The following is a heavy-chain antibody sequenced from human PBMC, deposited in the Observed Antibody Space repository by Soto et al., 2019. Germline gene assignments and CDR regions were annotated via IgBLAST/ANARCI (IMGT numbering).Heavy chain of an antibody. V-gene: IGHV1-8*01. CDR2: MNPNSGNT. Sequence: QVQLVQSGAEVKKPGASVKVSCTASGYTFTSYDINWVRQATGQGLEWMGWMNPNSGNTGYAQQFQGRVTMTRNTSISTAYMELSSLRSEDTAVYYCASGAIFGVVIIGTDAFDIWGQGTMVTVSS. CDR3: ASGAIFGVVIIGTDAFDI. D-gene: IGHD3-3*01. CDR1: GYTFTSYD. J-gene: IGHJ3*02.